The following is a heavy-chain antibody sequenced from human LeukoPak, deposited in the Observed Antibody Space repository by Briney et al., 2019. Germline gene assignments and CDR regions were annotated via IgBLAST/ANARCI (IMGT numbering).Heavy chain of an antibody. D-gene: IGHD6-19*01. V-gene: IGHV4-34*01. CDR2: INHKGGT. CDR3: VRELAVARAAFDM. CDR1: GGSFSGYY. J-gene: IGHJ3*02. Sequence: SETLSLTCAVFGGSFSGYYWSWIRQPRGRGLEWIGEINHKGGTNYNPSLKSRVSISVDTSKNQFSLNLRPVTAADTAVYYCVRELAVARAAFDMWGQGTMVTVSS.